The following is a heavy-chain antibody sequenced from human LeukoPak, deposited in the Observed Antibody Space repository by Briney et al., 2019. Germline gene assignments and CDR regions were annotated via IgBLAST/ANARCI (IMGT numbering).Heavy chain of an antibody. V-gene: IGHV4-39*01. D-gene: IGHD6-13*01. CDR2: IYYSGST. CDR1: GDSLSSSSYY. J-gene: IGHJ6*03. Sequence: SETLSLTCTVSGDSLSSSSYYWGWIRQPPGKGVEWIGSIYYSGSTYYNPSLKSRVTISVDTSKNQFSLKLSSVTAADTAVYYCASHLAENGGNSWYRYYYMDVWGKGTTVTVSS. CDR3: ASHLAENGGNSWYRYYYMDV.